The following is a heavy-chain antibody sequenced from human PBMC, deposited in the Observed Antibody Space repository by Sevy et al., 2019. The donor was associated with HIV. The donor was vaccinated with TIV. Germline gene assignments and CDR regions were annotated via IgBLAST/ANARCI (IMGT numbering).Heavy chain of an antibody. CDR3: ARHCGSTSCSHAFDI. CDR1: GGPFSGYY. CDR2: INHGGST. D-gene: IGHD2-2*01. J-gene: IGHJ3*02. Sequence: SKTLSLTCAVYGGPFSGYYWSWIRQPPGKGLEWIGEINHGGSTNYNPSLKSRVTISVDTSKNQFSLKLSSVTAADTAVYYCARHCGSTSCSHAFDIWGQGTMVTVSS. V-gene: IGHV4-34*01.